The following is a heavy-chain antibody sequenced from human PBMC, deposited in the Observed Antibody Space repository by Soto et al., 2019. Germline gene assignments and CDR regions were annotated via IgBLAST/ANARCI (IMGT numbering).Heavy chain of an antibody. Sequence: QVQLVQSGAEVKKPGSSVKVSCKASGGTFSSYTISWVRQAPGQGLEWMGRIIPILGIANYAQKFQGRVTITADKSTSTAYMELSSLRSEDTAVYYCARDPDILTGGQGSANDYWGQGTLVTVSS. CDR1: GGTFSSYT. CDR3: ARDPDILTGGQGSANDY. V-gene: IGHV1-69*08. CDR2: IIPILGIA. J-gene: IGHJ4*02. D-gene: IGHD3-9*01.